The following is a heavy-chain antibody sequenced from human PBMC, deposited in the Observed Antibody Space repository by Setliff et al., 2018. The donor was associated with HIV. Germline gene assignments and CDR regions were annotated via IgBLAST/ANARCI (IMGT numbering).Heavy chain of an antibody. V-gene: IGHV3-74*01. CDR3: VRLAYTNSPMEV. D-gene: IGHD4-4*01. J-gene: IGHJ6*02. CDR2: INTDGTTT. CDR1: GFTFNNSHW. Sequence: GGSLRLSCAVSGFTFNNSHWMHWVRQAPGKGLVWVSRINTDGTTTTYADDVKGRITISRDNAKNTLDLQMNSLRAEDTAVYYCVRLAYTNSPMEVWGQGTTVTVSS.